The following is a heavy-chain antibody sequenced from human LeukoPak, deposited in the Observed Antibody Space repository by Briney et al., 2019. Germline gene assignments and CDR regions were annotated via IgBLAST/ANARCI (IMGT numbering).Heavy chain of an antibody. Sequence: SETLSLTCTVSGASISSDDYFWGWIRQSPGKGLEWIASVSYSGTVYYYNPSLESRVTISVDTFKNQFSLQLNSVTPEDTAVYYCAMGDKTYYYDSSGYDAFDIWGQGTMVTVSS. CDR1: GASISSDDYF. V-gene: IGHV4-39*07. J-gene: IGHJ3*02. CDR3: AMGDKTYYYDSSGYDAFDI. D-gene: IGHD3-22*01. CDR2: VSYSGTVY.